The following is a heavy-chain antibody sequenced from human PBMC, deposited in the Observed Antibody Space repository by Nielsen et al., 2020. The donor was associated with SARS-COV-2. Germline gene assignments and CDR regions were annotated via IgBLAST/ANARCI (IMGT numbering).Heavy chain of an antibody. CDR3: ARKGGGYYGSGERLSYYYYGMDV. CDR1: GFTFSSYE. V-gene: IGHV3-48*03. J-gene: IGHJ6*02. Sequence: GGSLRLSFAASGFTFSSYEMNWVRQAPGKGLEWVSYISSSGITIYYADSVKGRFTISRDNAKNSLFLQMNSLSADDTAVYYCARKGGGYYGSGERLSYYYYGMDVWGQGTTVTVSS. D-gene: IGHD3-10*01. CDR2: ISSSGITI.